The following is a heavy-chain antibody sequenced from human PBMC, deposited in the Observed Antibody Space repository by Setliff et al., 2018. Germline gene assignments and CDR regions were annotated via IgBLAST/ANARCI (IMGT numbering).Heavy chain of an antibody. Sequence: ASVKVSCKASGFTSTNYAIHWVRQAPGQRPECMGWIHAGNGDTKYSQKFQDRVTMTRDTSTSTVYMELSSLRSGDTAMYYCARRDGRSGYLGFDLWGHGSLVTAPQ. V-gene: IGHV1-3*01. D-gene: IGHD3-22*01. CDR3: ARRDGRSGYLGFDL. CDR2: IHAGNGDT. J-gene: IGHJ4*01. CDR1: GFTSTNYA.